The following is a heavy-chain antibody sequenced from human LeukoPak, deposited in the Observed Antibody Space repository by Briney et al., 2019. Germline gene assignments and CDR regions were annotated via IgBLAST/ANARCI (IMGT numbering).Heavy chain of an antibody. CDR3: ARETSQKGAHYMDV. J-gene: IGHJ6*03. CDR2: IYYSGYT. V-gene: IGHV4-59*01. D-gene: IGHD3-16*01. Sequence: NSSETLSLTCTVSGGSISSYYWSWIRQPPGKGLKWIGNIYYSGYTTYSPSLRSRVTISVDTSKNQFSLKLSSVTAADTAVYYCARETSQKGAHYMDVWGKGTTITISS. CDR1: GGSISSYY.